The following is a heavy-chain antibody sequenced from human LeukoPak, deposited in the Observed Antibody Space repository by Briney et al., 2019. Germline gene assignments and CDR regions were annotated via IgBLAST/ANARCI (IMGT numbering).Heavy chain of an antibody. CDR1: GFTFRNYV. D-gene: IGHD5-12*01. Sequence: GGSLRLSCAASGFTFRNYVIHWVRQAPGKGLEWVAVTSSDLNVKLYADSVKGRFTISRDNSKDTLYLQMNSLRAEDTAVYYCARNENSGWGYFDYWGQGTLVTVSS. J-gene: IGHJ4*02. CDR2: TSSDLNVK. CDR3: ARNENSGWGYFDY. V-gene: IGHV3-30-3*01.